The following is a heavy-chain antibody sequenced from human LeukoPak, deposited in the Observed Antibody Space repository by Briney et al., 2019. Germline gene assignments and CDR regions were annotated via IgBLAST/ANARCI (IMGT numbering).Heavy chain of an antibody. V-gene: IGHV3-9*03. CDR3: AKGIGPQYYDFWSGYFDC. J-gene: IGHJ5*01. D-gene: IGHD3-3*01. CDR2: ISWNSGSI. CDR1: GFTFDDYA. Sequence: GRSLRLSCAASGFTFDDYAMHWVRQAPGKGLEWVSGISWNSGSIGYADSVKGRFTISRDNAKDSLYLQMNSLRAEDMALYYCAKGIGPQYYDFWSGYFDCWGQGTLVTVSS.